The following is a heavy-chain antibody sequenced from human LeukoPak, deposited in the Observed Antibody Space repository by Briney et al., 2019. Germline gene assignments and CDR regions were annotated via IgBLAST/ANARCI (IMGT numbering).Heavy chain of an antibody. V-gene: IGHV3-7*03. CDR1: GFRITNNW. Sequence: GRSLRLSCVAASGFRITNNWMTWIRRAPEKGLEWVANIKEDESQRYYLGSVKGRFTISRDNTKSSVYLQMNSLRVEDTALYYCARGRAVDVWGQGTMVTVSS. CDR2: IKEDESQR. D-gene: IGHD3-10*01. CDR3: ARGRAVDV. J-gene: IGHJ3*01.